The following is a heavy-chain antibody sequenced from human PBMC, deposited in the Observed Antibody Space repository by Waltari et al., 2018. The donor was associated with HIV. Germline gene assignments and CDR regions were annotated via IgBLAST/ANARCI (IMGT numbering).Heavy chain of an antibody. V-gene: IGHV3-23*01. Sequence: EVQLLESGGGLVQPGGSLRLSCAASGFTFSSYAMSWVRQAPGKGLEWVSAISGSGGSTYYADSVKGRFTISRDNSKNTLYLQMNSLRAEDTAVYYCAKYKKETIAARETRTPNYYYYGMDVWGQGTTVTVSS. CDR2: ISGSGGST. CDR3: AKYKKETIAARETRTPNYYYYGMDV. CDR1: GFTFSSYA. J-gene: IGHJ6*02. D-gene: IGHD6-6*01.